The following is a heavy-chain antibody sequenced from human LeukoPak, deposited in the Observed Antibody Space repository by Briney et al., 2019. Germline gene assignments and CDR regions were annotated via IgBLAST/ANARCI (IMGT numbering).Heavy chain of an antibody. CDR1: GGSFSGYY. J-gene: IGHJ6*03. Sequence: SETLSLTCAVYGGSFSGYYWSWIRQPPGKGLEWIGEINHSGSTNYNPSLKSRVTISVDTSKNQFSLKLSSVTAADTAVYYCARNRRDRAWGSGYYYYMDVWGKGTTVTISS. D-gene: IGHD7-27*01. V-gene: IGHV4-34*01. CDR2: INHSGST. CDR3: ARNRRDRAWGSGYYYYMDV.